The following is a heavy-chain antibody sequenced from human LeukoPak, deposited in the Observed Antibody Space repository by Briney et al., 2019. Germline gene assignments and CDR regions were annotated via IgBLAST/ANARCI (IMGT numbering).Heavy chain of an antibody. J-gene: IGHJ4*02. Sequence: NPGESLKISFKGSGXTFTNYWIGWVRQMPGKGLEWMGIIYPGDSDTRYSPSFQGQVTISADKSISTAYLQWSSLEASDTAMYYCARRGCNGGSCYGYWGQGTLVTVSS. D-gene: IGHD2-15*01. V-gene: IGHV5-51*01. CDR2: IYPGDSDT. CDR3: ARRGCNGGSCYGY. CDR1: GXTFTNYW.